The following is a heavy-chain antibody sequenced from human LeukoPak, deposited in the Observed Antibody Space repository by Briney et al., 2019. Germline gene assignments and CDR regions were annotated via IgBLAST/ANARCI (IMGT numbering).Heavy chain of an antibody. CDR2: IWYDGSNR. J-gene: IGHJ4*02. Sequence: PGGSLRLSCAASGFTFSNYGMHWVRQAPGKGLEWVAFIWYDGSNRYYADSVKGRFTISRDNSENTLFLQMSSLRTEDTAVYYCSKDPLGFGTRATCRYLDSGGRGTLVTFS. D-gene: IGHD2-8*01. V-gene: IGHV3-30*02. CDR1: GFTFSNYG. CDR3: SKDPLGFGTRATCRYLDS.